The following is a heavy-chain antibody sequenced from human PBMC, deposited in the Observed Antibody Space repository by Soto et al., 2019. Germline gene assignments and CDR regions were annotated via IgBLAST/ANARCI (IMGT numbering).Heavy chain of an antibody. J-gene: IGHJ4*02. CDR1: VFTFSAYV. CDR3: AKLTAA. Sequence: WWSLRLSCSASVFTFSAYVMSWVRQAPGKGLEWVSSITSSGGGTYYADSVKGRFTVSRDNSKNTVYLQMNSLRDEDTAVYYCAKLTAAWGQGTLVTVSS. D-gene: IGHD6-13*01. CDR2: ITSSGGGT. V-gene: IGHV3-23*01.